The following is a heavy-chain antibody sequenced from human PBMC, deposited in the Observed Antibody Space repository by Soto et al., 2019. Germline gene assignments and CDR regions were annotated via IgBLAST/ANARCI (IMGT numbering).Heavy chain of an antibody. D-gene: IGHD6-13*01. V-gene: IGHV4-39*07. CDR3: ARGLGGLAAARYFFDY. J-gene: IGHJ4*02. Sequence: PSETLSLTCTVSGGSISSSSYYWGWIRQPPGKGLEWIGSIYYSGSTYYNPSLKSRVTISLDTSKNQFSLKLSSVTAADTAVYYCARGLGGLAAARYFFDYWGQGTLVTVSS. CDR1: GGSISSSSYY. CDR2: IYYSGST.